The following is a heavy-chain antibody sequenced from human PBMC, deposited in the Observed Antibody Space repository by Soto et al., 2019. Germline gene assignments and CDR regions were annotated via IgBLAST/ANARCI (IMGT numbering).Heavy chain of an antibody. CDR3: ARSQSSGWPFDY. Sequence: QVQLQESGPGLVKPSETLSLTCTVSGGSISSYYWSWIRQPPGKGLEWIGYIYYSGSTNYNPSLKSRATISVDTSKNQFSLKLSSVTAADTAVYYCARSQSSGWPFDYWGQGTLVTVSS. J-gene: IGHJ4*02. V-gene: IGHV4-59*08. CDR1: GGSISSYY. D-gene: IGHD6-19*01. CDR2: IYYSGST.